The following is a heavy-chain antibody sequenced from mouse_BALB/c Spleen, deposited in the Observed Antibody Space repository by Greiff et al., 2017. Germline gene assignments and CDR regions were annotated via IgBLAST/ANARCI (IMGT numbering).Heavy chain of an antibody. CDR3: ARGSSYGFAY. V-gene: IGHV3-2*02. CDR1: GYSITSDYA. Sequence: EVQGVESGPGLVKPSQSLSLTCTVTGYSITSDYAWNWIRQFPGNKLEWMGYISYSGSTSYNPSLKSRISITRDTSKNQFFLQLNSVTTEDTATYYCARGSSYGFAYWGQGTLVTVSA. CDR2: ISYSGST. D-gene: IGHD1-1*01. J-gene: IGHJ3*01.